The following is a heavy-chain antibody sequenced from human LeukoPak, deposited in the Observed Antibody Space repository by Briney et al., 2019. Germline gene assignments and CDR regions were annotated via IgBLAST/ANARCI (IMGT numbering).Heavy chain of an antibody. CDR1: GVTFSSYG. CDR3: ARVVPGYSSGWYVDY. J-gene: IGHJ4*02. Sequence: GSLRLSCAASGVTFSSYGMHWVRQGPGKGLEWIGEINHSGSTNYNPSLKSRVTISVDTSKNQFSLKLSSVTAADTAVYYCARVVPGYSSGWYVDYWGQGTLVTVSS. D-gene: IGHD6-19*01. CDR2: INHSGST. V-gene: IGHV4-34*01.